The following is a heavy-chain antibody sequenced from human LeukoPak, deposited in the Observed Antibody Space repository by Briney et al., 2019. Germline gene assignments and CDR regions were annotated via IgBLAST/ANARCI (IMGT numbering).Heavy chain of an antibody. CDR2: INHSGST. D-gene: IGHD5-12*01. CDR3: ARRWLQFDY. CDR1: GGSFSGYY. V-gene: IGHV4-34*01. J-gene: IGHJ4*02. Sequence: SETLSLTCAVYGGSFSGYYWSWIRQPPGKGLEWIGEINHSGSTNYNPSLKSRVTISVGTSKNQFSLKLSSVTAADTAVYYCARRWLQFDYWGQGTLVTVSS.